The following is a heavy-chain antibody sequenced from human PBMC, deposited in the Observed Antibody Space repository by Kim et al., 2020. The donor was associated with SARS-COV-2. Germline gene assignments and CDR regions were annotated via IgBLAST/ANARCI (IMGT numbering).Heavy chain of an antibody. CDR3: ARERGRITISPYGMDV. J-gene: IGHJ6*02. D-gene: IGHD3-9*01. CDR2: ISSSSSTI. CDR1: GFTFSSYS. Sequence: GGSLRLSCAASGFTFSSYSMNWVRQAPGKGLEWVSYISSSSSTIYYADSVKGRFTISRDNAKNSLYLQMNSLRDEDTAVYYCARERGRITISPYGMDVWGQGTTVTVSS. V-gene: IGHV3-48*02.